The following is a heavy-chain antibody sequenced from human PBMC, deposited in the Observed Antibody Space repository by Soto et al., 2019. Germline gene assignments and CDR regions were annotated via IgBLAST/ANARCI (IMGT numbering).Heavy chain of an antibody. CDR3: ARAGGTTVTGVWHFDS. CDR2: IWYDGTQK. Sequence: QVQLEESGGGVVQPGRSLRLSCEASGFTFNTYSMHWVRQPPGKGLEWLAAIWYDGTQKYYADSVKGRFIISRDNSKKTLYLEMNSLRAEDTAVYYCARAGGTTVTGVWHFDSWGQVTLVTVS. V-gene: IGHV3-33*01. CDR1: GFTFNTYS. J-gene: IGHJ4*02. D-gene: IGHD4-17*01.